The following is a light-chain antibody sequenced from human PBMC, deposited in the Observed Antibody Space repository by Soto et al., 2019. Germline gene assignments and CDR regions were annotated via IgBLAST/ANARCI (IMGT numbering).Light chain of an antibody. CDR2: SNN. CDR3: SSWDDSLNGEV. V-gene: IGLV1-44*01. J-gene: IGLJ1*01. CDR1: SSNIGSNT. Sequence: QSVLTQPPSASGTPGQRVTISCSGSSSNIGSNTVNWYQQLPGTAPKLLIYSNNQRPSGVPDRFSGSKSGTSASLAISGLQSEDEADYSCSSWDDSLNGEVFGTGTKLTVL.